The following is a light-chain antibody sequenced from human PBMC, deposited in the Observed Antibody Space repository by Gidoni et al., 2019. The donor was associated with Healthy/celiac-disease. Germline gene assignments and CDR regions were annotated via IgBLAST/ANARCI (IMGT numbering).Light chain of an antibody. V-gene: IGKV3-11*01. CDR2: DAS. J-gene: IGKJ4*01. CDR3: QQRSNWPLT. CDR1: QSVSSY. Sequence: EIVLTQSPATLSLSPGERATLSCRASQSVSSYLAWYQQKPGQAPRLRIYDASNRATGIPARFSVSGSGTDFTLTISSLEPEDFAVYYCQQRSNWPLTFGGGTKVEIK.